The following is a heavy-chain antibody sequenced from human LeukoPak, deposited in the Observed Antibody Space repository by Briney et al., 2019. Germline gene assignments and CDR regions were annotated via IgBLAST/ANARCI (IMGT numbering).Heavy chain of an antibody. CDR2: FDPEDGET. D-gene: IGHD6-19*01. V-gene: IGHV1-24*01. CDR1: GYTLSELF. CDR3: ATVRGIAVAGTLRYYFDY. J-gene: IGHJ4*02. Sequence: ASVKVSCKVSGYTLSELFIHWVRQGPGKGLEWMGGFDPEDGETIYAQKFQGRVTMTEDTSTDTAYMELSSPRPEDTAAYYCATVRGIAVAGTLRYYFDYWGQGTLVTVSS.